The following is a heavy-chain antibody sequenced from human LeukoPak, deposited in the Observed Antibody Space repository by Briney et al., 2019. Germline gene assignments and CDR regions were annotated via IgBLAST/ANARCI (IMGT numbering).Heavy chain of an antibody. CDR2: INPNSGGT. J-gene: IGHJ3*02. D-gene: IGHD3-3*01. CDR1: GYTFTGYY. Sequence: ASVKVSCKASGYTFTGYYMHWVRQAPGQGLEWMGWINPNSGGTNYAQKFQGRVTINRNTSISTAYMELSSLRSEDTAVYYCARGRSTIHYAFDIWGQGTMVTVSS. V-gene: IGHV1-2*02. CDR3: ARGRSTIHYAFDI.